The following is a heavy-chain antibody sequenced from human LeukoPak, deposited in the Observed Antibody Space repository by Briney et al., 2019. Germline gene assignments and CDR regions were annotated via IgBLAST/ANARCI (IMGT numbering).Heavy chain of an antibody. J-gene: IGHJ3*02. Sequence: GGSLRLSCAASGFTFSTYAMHWVRQAPGKGLEWVAIMSFDGTDKYYADSVKGRFTISRDNSKNTLFLQLNSLRSDDTAVYFCAREVSGAFDTWGQGTMVAVSS. CDR1: GFTFSTYA. V-gene: IGHV3-30*01. CDR3: AREVSGAFDT. CDR2: MSFDGTDK.